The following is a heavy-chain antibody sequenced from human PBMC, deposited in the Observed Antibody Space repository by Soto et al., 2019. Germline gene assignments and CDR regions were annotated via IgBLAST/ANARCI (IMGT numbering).Heavy chain of an antibody. J-gene: IGHJ6*02. CDR3: ARTRIAVAGSPYYYYGMDV. V-gene: IGHV3-30-3*01. CDR1: GFTFSSYA. D-gene: IGHD6-19*01. CDR2: ISYDGSNK. Sequence: QVQLVESGGPAPPPGRSLRLSCAASGFTFSSYAMHWVRQAPGKGLEWVAVISYDGSNKYYADSVKGRFTISRDNSKNPLYPQMNSLRAEDTAVYYCARTRIAVAGSPYYYYGMDVWGQRTTVTVSS.